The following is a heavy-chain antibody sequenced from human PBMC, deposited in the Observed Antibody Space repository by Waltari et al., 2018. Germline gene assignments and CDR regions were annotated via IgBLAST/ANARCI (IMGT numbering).Heavy chain of an antibody. V-gene: IGHV3-74*01. CDR3: ARGGDSSSWYPGYFDY. Sequence: EVQLVESGGGLVQTGGSLRLYCAASGFTFSSYWMPWVRQGPGKGLVWVARIKSDGSSTRYADSVKGRFTISRDNARNTLYLQMNSLRAEDTAVYYCARGGDSSSWYPGYFDYWGQGTLVTVSS. CDR2: IKSDGSST. CDR1: GFTFSSYW. D-gene: IGHD6-13*01. J-gene: IGHJ4*02.